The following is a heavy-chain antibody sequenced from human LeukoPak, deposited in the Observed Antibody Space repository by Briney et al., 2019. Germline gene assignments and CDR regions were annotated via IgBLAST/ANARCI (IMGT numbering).Heavy chain of an antibody. V-gene: IGHV3-49*04. J-gene: IGHJ4*02. CDR3: TRVGYDSSGYYYPDY. Sequence: GGSLRLSCTASGFTFGDYAMSWVRQAPGKGLEWVGFIRSKAYGGTTEYAASVKGRFTISRDDSKSIAYLQMNSLKTEDTAVYYCTRVGYDSSGYYYPDYWGQGTLVTVSS. D-gene: IGHD3-22*01. CDR2: IRSKAYGGTT. CDR1: GFTFGDYA.